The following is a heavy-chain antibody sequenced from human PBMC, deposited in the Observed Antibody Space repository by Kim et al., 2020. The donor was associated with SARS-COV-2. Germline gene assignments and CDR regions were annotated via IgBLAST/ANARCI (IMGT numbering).Heavy chain of an antibody. CDR2: ISYDGSNK. D-gene: IGHD3-22*01. CDR3: AKLSRTMIVVATDY. Sequence: GGSLRLSCAASGFTFSSYGMHWVRQAPGKGLEWVAVISYDGSNKYYADSVKGRFTISRDNSKNTLYLQMNSLRAEDTAVYYCAKLSRTMIVVATDYWGQGTLVTVSS. CDR1: GFTFSSYG. J-gene: IGHJ4*02. V-gene: IGHV3-30*18.